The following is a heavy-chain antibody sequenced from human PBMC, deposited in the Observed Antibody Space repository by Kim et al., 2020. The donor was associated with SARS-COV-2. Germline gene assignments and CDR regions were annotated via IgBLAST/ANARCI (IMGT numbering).Heavy chain of an antibody. J-gene: IGHJ6*01. V-gene: IGHV3-23*01. CDR2: ISGGGDTI. D-gene: IGHD1-26*01. CDR3: AKDQSGNYYYYSGMDV. Sequence: GGSLRLSCVASGFRFSSHAMTWVRQAPGKGLERVSIISGGGDTIYYADSVKGRFTVSRDNSKNTLYLQMNSLRAEDTALYFCAKDQSGNYYYYSGMDV. CDR1: GFRFSSHA.